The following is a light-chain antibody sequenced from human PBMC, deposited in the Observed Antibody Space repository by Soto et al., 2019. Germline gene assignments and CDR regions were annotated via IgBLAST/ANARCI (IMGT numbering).Light chain of an antibody. Sequence: TNSPFSLSASVGDRVTITCRASQSISSYLNWYQQKPGKAPKLLIYAASSLQSGVPSRFSGSGSGTDFTLTISSLQPEDFVTYYCQQSYSTPITFGQGTRLEIK. CDR2: AAS. CDR3: QQSYSTPIT. J-gene: IGKJ5*01. V-gene: IGKV1-39*01. CDR1: QSISSY.